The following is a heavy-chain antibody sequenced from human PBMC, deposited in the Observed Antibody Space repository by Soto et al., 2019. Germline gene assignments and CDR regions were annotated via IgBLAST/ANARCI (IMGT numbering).Heavy chain of an antibody. V-gene: IGHV4-39*01. CDR3: ASHRSSYNWNYGMDV. D-gene: IGHD1-20*01. J-gene: IGHJ6*02. Sequence: QLQLQESGPGLVKPSETLSLTCTVSGGSISSSSYYWGWIRQPPGKGLEWIGSIYYSGSTYYNPSLKSRVTISVDTSKIQFSLKLSSVTAADTAVYYCASHRSSYNWNYGMDVWGQGTTVTVSS. CDR2: IYYSGST. CDR1: GGSISSSSYY.